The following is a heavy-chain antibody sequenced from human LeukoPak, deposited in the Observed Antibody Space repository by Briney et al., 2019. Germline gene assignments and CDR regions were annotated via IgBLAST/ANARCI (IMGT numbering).Heavy chain of an antibody. CDR3: ARDLAYCSGGSCTSTKLPFDP. D-gene: IGHD2-15*01. V-gene: IGHV1-18*01. J-gene: IGHJ5*02. CDR1: GYTFTSYG. Sequence: ASVKDSCKASGYTFTSYGISWVRQATGQGLEWMGWISAYNGNTNYAQKLQGRVTLTTDTSTSTAYMELRSLRSDDTAVYYCARDLAYCSGGSCTSTKLPFDPWGQGTLVTVSS. CDR2: ISAYNGNT.